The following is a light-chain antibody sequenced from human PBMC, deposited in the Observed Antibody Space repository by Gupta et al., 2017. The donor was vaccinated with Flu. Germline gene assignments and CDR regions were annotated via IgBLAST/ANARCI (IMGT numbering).Light chain of an antibody. CDR1: QSVSSN. V-gene: IGKV3-15*01. J-gene: IGKJ1*01. CDR3: QQYNSWRT. CDR2: RAS. Sequence: EILMTQSPATLSVSPGERATLSCRASQSVSSNLAWYQQKPGQAPRLLIHRASTRATGTPARFSGSGSETEFTLTISSLQSEDSAVYYCQQYNSWRTFGQGTKVEIK.